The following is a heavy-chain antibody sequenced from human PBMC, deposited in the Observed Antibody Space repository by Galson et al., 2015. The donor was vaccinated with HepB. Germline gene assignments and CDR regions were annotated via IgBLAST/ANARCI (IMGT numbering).Heavy chain of an antibody. CDR1: GGTLSNYA. CDR3: SRDEDYEYLWGSWFEY. J-gene: IGHJ4*02. V-gene: IGHV1-69*06. CDR2: IIPIFGTT. Sequence: SVKVSCKASGGTLSNYAINWVRQAPGQGLEWMGGIIPIFGTTNYAQQFQGRVTITADKSTSTAYMELSSLRSEDTAIYYCSRDEDYEYLWGSWFEYWGQGTLATVSS. D-gene: IGHD3-16*01.